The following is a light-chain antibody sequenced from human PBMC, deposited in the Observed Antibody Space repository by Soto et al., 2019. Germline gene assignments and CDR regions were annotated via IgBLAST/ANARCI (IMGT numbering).Light chain of an antibody. Sequence: DIQMTQSPSSLSASVGDRVTITCRASQTINNNLNWYQQKPGNAPKLLIYAASSLENGVPSSFSGSGYGTDFTLTINSLQPEDFATYYCQQTYSAPYSFGQGTRLEIK. J-gene: IGKJ2*01. CDR2: AAS. CDR1: QTINNN. CDR3: QQTYSAPYS. V-gene: IGKV1-39*01.